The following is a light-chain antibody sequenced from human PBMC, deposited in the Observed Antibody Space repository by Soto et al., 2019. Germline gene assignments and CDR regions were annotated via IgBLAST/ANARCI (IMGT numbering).Light chain of an antibody. Sequence: QSALTQPASVSGSPGQSITISCTGTSSDVGDYNYVSWYQQHPGKAPKLMIYEVSNRPSGVSNRFSGSKSGNTASLTISGLQAEDEADYYCCSFTSSSTWVFGGGTKVTVL. CDR2: EVS. J-gene: IGLJ3*02. V-gene: IGLV2-14*01. CDR3: CSFTSSSTWV. CDR1: SSDVGDYNY.